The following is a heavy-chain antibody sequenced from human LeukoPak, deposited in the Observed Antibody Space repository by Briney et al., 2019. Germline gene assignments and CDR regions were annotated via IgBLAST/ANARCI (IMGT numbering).Heavy chain of an antibody. Sequence: PGGSLRLSCAASGFSFSSYAMTWARQAPVKGLEWVSAISGDGTRTYYADSVKGRFTISRDNSKNTLFLQMNSLRVDDTAVYYCAKAGSTAWTAVDYWGQGTLVTVSS. D-gene: IGHD2-2*01. CDR1: GFSFSSYA. CDR2: ISGDGTRT. V-gene: IGHV3-23*01. CDR3: AKAGSTAWTAVDY. J-gene: IGHJ4*02.